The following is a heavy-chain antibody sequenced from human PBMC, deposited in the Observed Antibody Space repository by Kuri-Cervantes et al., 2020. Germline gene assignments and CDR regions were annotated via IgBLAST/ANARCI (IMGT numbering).Heavy chain of an antibody. D-gene: IGHD2-2*03. CDR3: ARWIGGFDP. J-gene: IGHJ5*02. CDR2: IWYDGSNK. CDR1: EITFSRYA. Sequence: GGSLRLSCAASEITFSRYAMHWVRQAPGKGLEWVAVIWYDGSNKYYADSVKGRFTISRDNAKNSLLLQMNSLRVDDTALYYCARWIGGFDPWGQGTLVTVSS. V-gene: IGHV3-33*08.